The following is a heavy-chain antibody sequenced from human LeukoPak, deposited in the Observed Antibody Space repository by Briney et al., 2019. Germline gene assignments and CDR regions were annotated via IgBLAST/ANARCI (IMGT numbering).Heavy chain of an antibody. D-gene: IGHD3-16*02. CDR3: AKDPRHTSSYPRGYIDY. J-gene: IGHJ4*02. CDR2: ISYDGSHE. CDR1: GSGFTFNNYG. Sequence: GRSLRLSCAASGSGFTFNNYGMRWVRQAPGRGLEWVAVISYDGSHEYYADSVKGRFTISRDNSKNTLYLQMNSLRAEDTALYYCAKDPRHTSSYPRGYIDYWGQGTLVNVSS. V-gene: IGHV3-30*18.